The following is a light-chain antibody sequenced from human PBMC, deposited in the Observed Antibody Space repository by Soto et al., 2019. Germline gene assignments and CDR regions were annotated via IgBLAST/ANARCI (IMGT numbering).Light chain of an antibody. J-gene: IGKJ2*03. CDR1: QSISSW. CDR3: QQYTSYYS. CDR2: DVS. Sequence: DIQMTQSPSTLSASVGDRVTITCRASQSISSWLAWYQQKPGKAPNLLIYDVSSLGSGVPSRFSGSGSGTEFTLPFSRLQPYDFGTFYCQQYTSYYSFGQGTKLEIK. V-gene: IGKV1-5*01.